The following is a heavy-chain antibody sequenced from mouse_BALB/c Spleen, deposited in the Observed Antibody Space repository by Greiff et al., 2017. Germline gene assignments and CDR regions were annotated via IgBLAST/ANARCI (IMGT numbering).Heavy chain of an antibody. CDR2: IDPENGDT. J-gene: IGHJ3*01. Sequence: VQLQQSGAELVRSGASVKLSCTASGFNIKDYYMHWVKQRPEQGLEWIGWIDPENGDTEYAPKFQGKATMTADTSSNTAYLQLSSLTSEDTAVYYCMGITGAYWGQGTLVTVSA. D-gene: IGHD2-4*01. CDR3: MGITGAY. V-gene: IGHV14-4*02. CDR1: GFNIKDYY.